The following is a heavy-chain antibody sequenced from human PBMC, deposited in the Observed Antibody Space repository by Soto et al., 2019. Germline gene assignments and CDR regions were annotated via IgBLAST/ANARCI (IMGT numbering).Heavy chain of an antibody. V-gene: IGHV1-8*01. J-gene: IGHJ3*02. CDR3: ARVLGYCGGDCIDAFDI. CDR1: GYTFTSYD. Sequence: ASVKVSCKASGYTFTSYDINWVRQATGQGLEWMGWMNPNSGNTGYAQKFQGRVTMTRNTSTSTAYMELSSLRSEDTAVYYCARVLGYCGGDCIDAFDIWGQGTMVTVSS. CDR2: MNPNSGNT. D-gene: IGHD2-21*02.